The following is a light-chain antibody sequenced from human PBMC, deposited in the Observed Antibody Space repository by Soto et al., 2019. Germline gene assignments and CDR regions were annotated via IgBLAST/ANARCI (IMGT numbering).Light chain of an antibody. CDR2: DVT. CDR1: SSDIGGYNY. V-gene: IGLV2-11*01. J-gene: IGLJ2*01. Sequence: QSALTQSRSVSGSPGQSVTISCTGTSSDIGGYNYVSWYQQHPGKAPKLMIFDVTKRPSGVPDRFSGSKSGNTASLTISGLQAEDEADYYCCSYAGSYTFDVVFGGGTKVTVL. CDR3: CSYAGSYTFDVV.